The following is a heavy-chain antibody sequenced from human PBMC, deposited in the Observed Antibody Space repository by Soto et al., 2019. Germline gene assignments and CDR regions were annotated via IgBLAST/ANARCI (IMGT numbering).Heavy chain of an antibody. CDR2: ITSSGSTI. CDR1: GFTFSDYY. CDR3: TRHRSLDYYDSSGYYYVLFGDAFDI. Sequence: PGGPLRLPYAASGFTFSDYYMSWIRQAPGKGLEWVSYITSSGSTIYYADSVRGRFTISRDNARNSLYLQMNSLRAEDTAVYYCTRHRSLDYYDSSGYYYVLFGDAFDIWGQGTMVTVSS. V-gene: IGHV3-11*01. J-gene: IGHJ3*02. D-gene: IGHD3-22*01.